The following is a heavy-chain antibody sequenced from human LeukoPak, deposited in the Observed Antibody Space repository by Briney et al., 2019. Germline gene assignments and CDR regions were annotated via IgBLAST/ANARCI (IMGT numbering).Heavy chain of an antibody. CDR2: ISYDGSCK. V-gene: IGHV3-30*04. D-gene: IGHD3-22*01. Sequence: GRSLRLSCAASGFTFSSYAMHWVRQAPGKGLEWVAVISYDGSCKDYADSVKGRFTISRDNSKNTLFLQMNSLRTEDTAVYYCAKLPRSSGLPSSWGQGTLVTVSS. CDR3: AKLPRSSGLPSS. J-gene: IGHJ5*02. CDR1: GFTFSSYA.